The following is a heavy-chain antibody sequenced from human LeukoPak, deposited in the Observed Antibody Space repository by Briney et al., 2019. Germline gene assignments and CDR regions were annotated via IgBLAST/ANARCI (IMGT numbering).Heavy chain of an antibody. J-gene: IGHJ4*02. D-gene: IGHD3-22*01. Sequence: GGSLRLSCAASGFTFSSYAMSWVRQAPGKGLEWVSAISGSGGSTYYADSVKGRFTISRDNSKNTLYLQMNSLRAEDTAVYNCVTESYYYDSSGYYFDYWGQGTLVTVSS. CDR1: GFTFSSYA. V-gene: IGHV3-23*01. CDR2: ISGSGGST. CDR3: VTESYYYDSSGYYFDY.